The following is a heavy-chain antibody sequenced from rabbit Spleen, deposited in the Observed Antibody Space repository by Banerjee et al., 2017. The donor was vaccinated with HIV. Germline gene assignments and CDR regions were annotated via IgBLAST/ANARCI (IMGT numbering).Heavy chain of an antibody. J-gene: IGHJ4*01. CDR1: GFSFSSEFY. D-gene: IGHD4-1*01. Sequence: QSLEESGGDLVKPGASLTLTCTASGFSFSSEFYMCWVRQAPGKGLEWIGCIYDGSSRSTKYASWAKGRFTISRTSSTTVTLQMTSLTVADTATYFCARDLAGVIGWNFNLWGPGTLVTVS. V-gene: IGHV1S40*01. CDR2: IYDGSSRST. CDR3: ARDLAGVIGWNFNL.